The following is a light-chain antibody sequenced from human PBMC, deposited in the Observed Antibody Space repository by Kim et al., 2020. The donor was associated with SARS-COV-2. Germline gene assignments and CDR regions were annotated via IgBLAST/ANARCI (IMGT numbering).Light chain of an antibody. J-gene: IGLJ3*02. V-gene: IGLV3-1*01. Sequence: SAGQTASNTCAGDKLGDKYACWYQLKPGQSPVLVIYQDSKRPSGIPERFSGSNSGNTATLTISGTQAMDEADYYCQAWDSSSWVFGGGTQLTVL. CDR1: KLGDKY. CDR3: QAWDSSSWV. CDR2: QDS.